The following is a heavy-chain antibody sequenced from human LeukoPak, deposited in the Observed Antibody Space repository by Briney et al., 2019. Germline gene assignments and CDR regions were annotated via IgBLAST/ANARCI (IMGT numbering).Heavy chain of an antibody. CDR2: ISGSGGGT. D-gene: IGHD1-26*01. CDR1: GFTFSIYA. V-gene: IGHV3-23*01. J-gene: IGHJ4*02. Sequence: GGSLRLSCAASGFTFSIYAMNWVRQAPGKGLEWVSGISGSGGGTYYADSVKGRFTISRDNSKNMLYLQMNSLRAEDTAVYYCAKGLQWELPDYWGQGTLVTVSS. CDR3: AKGLQWELPDY.